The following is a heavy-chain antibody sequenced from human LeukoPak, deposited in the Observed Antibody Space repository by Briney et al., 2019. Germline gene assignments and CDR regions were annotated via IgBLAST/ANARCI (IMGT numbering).Heavy chain of an antibody. CDR3: ARGRSYEYCSSTSCYPYYFDY. CDR2: INHSGST. CDR1: GGSFSGYY. Sequence: SETLSLTCAVYGGSFSGYYWSWIRQPPGKGLEWIGEINHSGSTNYNPSLKSRVTISVDTSKNQFSLKLSSVTAADTAVYYCARGRSYEYCSSTSCYPYYFDYWGQGTLVTVSS. J-gene: IGHJ4*02. D-gene: IGHD2-2*01. V-gene: IGHV4-34*01.